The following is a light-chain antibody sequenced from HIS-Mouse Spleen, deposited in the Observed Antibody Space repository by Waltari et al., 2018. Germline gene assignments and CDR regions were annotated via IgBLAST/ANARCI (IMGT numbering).Light chain of an antibody. V-gene: IGLV2-14*01. CDR3: SSYTSSSTPRV. CDR2: EVS. Sequence: QSALTQSASVSGSPGQSITISCTGTSSDVGGYNSVSWYQQHPGKAPKLMIYEVSNRPSGVSNRFSGSKSGNTASLTISGLQAEDEADYYCSSYTSSSTPRVFGGGTKLTVL. J-gene: IGLJ3*02. CDR1: SSDVGGYNS.